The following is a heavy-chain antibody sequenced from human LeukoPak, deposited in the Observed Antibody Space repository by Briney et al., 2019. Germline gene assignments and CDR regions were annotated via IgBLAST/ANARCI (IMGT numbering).Heavy chain of an antibody. CDR3: ARSRTVTRTKDHWYFDL. D-gene: IGHD4-17*01. Sequence: SETLSLTCAVYGGSFSGYYWSWIRQPPGKGLEWIGEINHSGSTNYNPSLKSRVTISADTSKNQFSLKLSSVTAADTAVYYCARSRTVTRTKDHWYFDLWGRGTLVTVSS. J-gene: IGHJ2*01. CDR1: GGSFSGYY. V-gene: IGHV4-34*01. CDR2: INHSGST.